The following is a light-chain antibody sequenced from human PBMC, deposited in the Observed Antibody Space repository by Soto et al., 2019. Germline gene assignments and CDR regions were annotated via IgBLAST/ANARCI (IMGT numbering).Light chain of an antibody. J-gene: IGKJ4*01. Sequence: DIQMTQSPSTLSASVGDRVTITCRASQSISSWLAWYQQKPGKAPKLLIYKASSLESGVPSRFSGSGSGTEFTLTISSLQPDDFATCYFQQYNSYFGGGTKVEIK. CDR2: KAS. V-gene: IGKV1-5*03. CDR1: QSISSW. CDR3: QQYNSY.